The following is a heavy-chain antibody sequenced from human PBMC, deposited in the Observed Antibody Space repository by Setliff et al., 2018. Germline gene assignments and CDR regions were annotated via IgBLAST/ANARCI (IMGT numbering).Heavy chain of an antibody. CDR3: ACPDILTGLSDY. CDR2: ISSSGSTI. CDR1: GFTFSSYE. V-gene: IGHV3-48*03. D-gene: IGHD3-9*01. J-gene: IGHJ4*02. Sequence: GGSLRLSCAASGFTFSSYEMNWVRQAPGKGLEWVSYISSSGSTIYYADSVKGRFTISRDNAKNSLYLQMNSLRAEDTAVYYCACPDILTGLSDYWGQGTLVTVSS.